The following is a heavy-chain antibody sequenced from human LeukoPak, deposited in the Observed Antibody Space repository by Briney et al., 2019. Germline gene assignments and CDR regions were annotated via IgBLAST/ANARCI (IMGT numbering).Heavy chain of an antibody. J-gene: IGHJ6*02. CDR3: ATDYGDYYGMDV. CDR1: GGSISSSSYY. D-gene: IGHD4-17*01. Sequence: SETLSLTCTVSGGSISSSSYYWGWIRQPPGKGLEWIGSIYYGGSTYYNPSLKSRVTISVDTSKNQVSLKLSSVTAADTAVYYCATDYGDYYGMDVWGQGTTVTVSS. CDR2: IYYGGST. V-gene: IGHV4-39*01.